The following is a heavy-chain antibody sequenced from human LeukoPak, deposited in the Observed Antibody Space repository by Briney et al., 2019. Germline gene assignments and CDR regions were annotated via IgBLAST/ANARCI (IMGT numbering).Heavy chain of an antibody. D-gene: IGHD3-10*01. CDR2: IIPNFGTA. CDR1: GGAFSSYA. CDR3: ARSSISYGSGSYYNPSI. V-gene: IGHV1-69*01. Sequence: SVKVSCKASGGAFSSYAISWVRQAPGQGLEWMGGIIPNFGTANYAQKFQGRVTITADEPTSTAYMELSSLRSEDTAVYYCARSSISYGSGSYYNPSIWGQGTLVTVSS. J-gene: IGHJ4*02.